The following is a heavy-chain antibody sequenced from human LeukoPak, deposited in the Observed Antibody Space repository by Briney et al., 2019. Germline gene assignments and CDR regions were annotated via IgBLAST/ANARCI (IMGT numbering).Heavy chain of an antibody. Sequence: ASVKVSCKASGYTFTSYGISWVRQAPGQGLEWMGIINPSGGSTSYAQKFQGRVTMTRDTSTSTVYMELSSLRSEDTAVYYCARTTMEKDYFDYWGQGTLVTVSS. D-gene: IGHD4/OR15-4a*01. J-gene: IGHJ4*02. CDR3: ARTTMEKDYFDY. CDR1: GYTFTSYG. V-gene: IGHV1-46*01. CDR2: INPSGGST.